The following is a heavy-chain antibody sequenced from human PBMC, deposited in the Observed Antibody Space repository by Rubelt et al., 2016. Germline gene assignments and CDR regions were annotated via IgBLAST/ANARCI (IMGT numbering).Heavy chain of an antibody. J-gene: IGHJ3*02. Sequence: EVQLVESGGGLVQPGGSLRLSCAVSGFTVSTKYMSWVRQAPGKGLEWVSAVYSGGGTYYADSVRGRFTISRDNFKNTLYLQMNSLRVEDTAVYYCAEISERRGVFDIWGQGTMVTVSS. D-gene: IGHD2-8*01. V-gene: IGHV3-66*01. CDR3: AEISERRGVFDI. CDR2: VYSGGGT. CDR1: GFTVSTKY.